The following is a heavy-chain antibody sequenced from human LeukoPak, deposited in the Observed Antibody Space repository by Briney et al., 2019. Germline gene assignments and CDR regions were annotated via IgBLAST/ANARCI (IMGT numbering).Heavy chain of an antibody. D-gene: IGHD3-22*01. CDR3: ARLGFYYDSSGYYSDAFDI. V-gene: IGHV4-39*01. J-gene: IGHJ3*02. CDR2: IYYSGST. CDR1: GASISSSTYY. Sequence: PSETLSLTCTVSGASISSSTYYWGWIRQPPGKGLEWIGSIYYSGSTYYNPSLKSRVSISVDTSKNQFSLKLSSVTAADTAVYYCARLGFYYDSSGYYSDAFDIWGQGTMVTVSS.